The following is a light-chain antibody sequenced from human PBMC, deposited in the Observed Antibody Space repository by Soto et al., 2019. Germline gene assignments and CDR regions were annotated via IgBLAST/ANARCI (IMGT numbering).Light chain of an antibody. V-gene: IGLV2-14*01. J-gene: IGLJ1*01. CDR2: QVT. Sequence: SVLAQPASMSGSPGQSITISCTGSGSDNATFNYVSWYQQYPGKAPKLLIYQVTSRASGVSHRFSGSKSGNTAALTISGLQPEDEAEYYCNSYSSTSFYVFGTGTKVTVL. CDR3: NSYSSTSFYV. CDR1: GSDNATFNY.